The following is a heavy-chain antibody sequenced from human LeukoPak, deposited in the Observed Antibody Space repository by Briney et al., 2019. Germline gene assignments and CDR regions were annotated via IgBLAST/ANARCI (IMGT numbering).Heavy chain of an antibody. D-gene: IGHD6-6*01. Sequence: GGSLRLSCAASGFTFSSYGMRWVRQAPGKGLEWVAVISYDGSNKYYADSVKGRFTISRDNSKNTLYLQMNSLRAEDTAVYYCAREDRQKRIWGIAARPRYFDYWGQGTLVTVSS. CDR1: GFTFSSYG. J-gene: IGHJ4*02. CDR3: AREDRQKRIWGIAARPRYFDY. CDR2: ISYDGSNK. V-gene: IGHV3-30*03.